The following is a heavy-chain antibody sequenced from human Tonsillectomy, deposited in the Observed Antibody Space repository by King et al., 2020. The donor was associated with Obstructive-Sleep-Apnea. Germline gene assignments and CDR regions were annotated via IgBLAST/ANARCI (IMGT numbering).Heavy chain of an antibody. CDR3: ARVPGYSDYWYYFDS. CDR1: GGSISRANYY. Sequence: LPESGPGLVKPSETLSLICSVSGGSISRANYYWSWLRPHPGKGLEWIGYIYYTGSTRYNPSLESRVTISADMSKNQFSLKLNSVTAADTAFYYCARVPGYSDYWYYFDSWGRGTLVTVSS. CDR2: IYYTGST. V-gene: IGHV4-31*03. D-gene: IGHD5-12*01. J-gene: IGHJ4*02.